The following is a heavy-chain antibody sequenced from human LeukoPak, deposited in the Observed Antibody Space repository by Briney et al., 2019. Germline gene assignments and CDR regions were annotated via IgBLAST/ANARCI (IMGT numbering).Heavy chain of an antibody. J-gene: IGHJ6*02. CDR2: VESDASRT. CDR1: GFTLSDHW. Sequence: GGSLRLSCVASGFTLSDHWMYWVRQGPSRGLAHVSRVESDASRTTYADSVKGRFTISRDDAKNTMYLQMNSLRVEDTAVYYCVKGGHKLDIQTTHYYYGLDVWAQGTTVAVS. V-gene: IGHV3-74*03. CDR3: VKGGHKLDIQTTHYYYGLDV. D-gene: IGHD5-12*01.